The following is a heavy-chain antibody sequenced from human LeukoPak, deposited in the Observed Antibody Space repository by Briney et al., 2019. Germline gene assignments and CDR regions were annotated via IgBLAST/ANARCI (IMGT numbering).Heavy chain of an antibody. Sequence: GGSLRLSCAASGFTFSTYAMTWVRQAPGKGLEWVSAISGSGGNTYYADSVKGRFTISRDNSKNMLYLQMNSLRADDMAVYYCAKDGGYWGQGTLVSVSS. CDR1: GFTFSTYA. V-gene: IGHV3-23*01. J-gene: IGHJ4*02. CDR3: AKDGGY. D-gene: IGHD3-10*01. CDR2: ISGSGGNT.